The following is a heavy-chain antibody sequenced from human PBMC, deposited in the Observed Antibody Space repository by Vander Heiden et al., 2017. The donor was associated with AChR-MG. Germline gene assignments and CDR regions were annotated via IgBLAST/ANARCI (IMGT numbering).Heavy chain of an antibody. CDR1: GLTSSTYA. V-gene: IGHV3-23*01. D-gene: IGHD6-6*01. J-gene: IGHJ1*01. Sequence: EVQLLESGGGLVQPGGSLRLSCADSGLTSSTYAMSWVRQAPGKGLEWVSTISHSSGQTYYADSVQGRFTISRDNSKSTVSLQMDSLRVEDTAKYYCARDLKRGQLVVYFHHWGQGTLVTVS. CDR3: ARDLKRGQLVVYFHH. CDR2: ISHSSGQT.